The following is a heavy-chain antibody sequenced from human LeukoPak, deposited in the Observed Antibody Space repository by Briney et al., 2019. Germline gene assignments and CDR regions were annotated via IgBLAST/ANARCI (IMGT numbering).Heavy chain of an antibody. CDR3: ARGFFYDSSGRHFDY. CDR2: ISYDGSNK. D-gene: IGHD3-22*01. J-gene: IGHJ4*02. CDR1: GFTFSSYA. Sequence: GGPLRLSCAASGFTFSSYAMHWVRQAPGKGLEGVAVISYDGSNKYYADSVKGRFTISRDNSKNTLYLQMNSLRAEDTAVYYCARGFFYDSSGRHFDYWGQGTLVTVSS. V-gene: IGHV3-30-3*01.